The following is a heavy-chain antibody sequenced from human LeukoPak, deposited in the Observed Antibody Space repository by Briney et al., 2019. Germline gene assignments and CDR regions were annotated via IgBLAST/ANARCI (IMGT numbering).Heavy chain of an antibody. CDR3: ARAYYYDSSGYSLSDY. Sequence: ASVKVSCKASGYTFTSYGISWVRQAPGQGLEWMGWICAYNGNTNYAQKLQGRVTMTTDTSTSTAYMELRSLRSDDTAVYYCARAYYYDSSGYSLSDYWGQGTLVTVSS. CDR2: ICAYNGNT. J-gene: IGHJ4*02. D-gene: IGHD3-22*01. V-gene: IGHV1-18*01. CDR1: GYTFTSYG.